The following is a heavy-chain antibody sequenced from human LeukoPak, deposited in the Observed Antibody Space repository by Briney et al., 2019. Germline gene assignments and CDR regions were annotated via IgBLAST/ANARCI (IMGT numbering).Heavy chain of an antibody. CDR1: GFTFSSYS. D-gene: IGHD6-13*01. J-gene: IGHJ4*02. V-gene: IGHV3-21*01. CDR2: ISSSSYI. CDR3: ARRAVAAAGTSPDDY. Sequence: PGGSLRLSCAASGFTFSSYSMTWVRQAPGKGLEWVSSISSSSYIYYADSVKGRFTISRDNAKNSLYLQMNSLRAEDTAVYYCARRAVAAAGTSPDDYWGQGTLVTVSS.